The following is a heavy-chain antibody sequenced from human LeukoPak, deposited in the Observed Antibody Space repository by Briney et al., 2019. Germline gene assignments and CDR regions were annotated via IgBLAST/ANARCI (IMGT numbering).Heavy chain of an antibody. V-gene: IGHV4-34*01. CDR3: ARGFGYGTYYFDY. J-gene: IGHJ4*02. Sequence: SETLSLTCAVYGGSFSGYYWSWIRQPPGKGLEWIGEINHSGSTNYNPSLKSRVTISVDTSKNQFSLKLSSVTAADTAVYYCARGFGYGTYYFDYWGQGTLVTVSS. CDR1: GGSFSGYY. D-gene: IGHD5-12*01. CDR2: INHSGST.